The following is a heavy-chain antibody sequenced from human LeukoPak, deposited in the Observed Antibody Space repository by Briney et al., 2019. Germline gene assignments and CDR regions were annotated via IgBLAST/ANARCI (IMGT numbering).Heavy chain of an antibody. CDR1: GFTFSSYG. CDR3: AKDPGGGWGCVSWGIDY. D-gene: IGHD3-16*01. V-gene: IGHV3-30*02. Sequence: GGSLRLSCAASGFTFSSYGMHWVRQAPGKGLEWVAFIRYDSSDRYYADSVKGRFIVSRDNPMGTLYLQMNSLRSEDTAVYYCAKDPGGGWGCVSWGIDYWGQGSLVTVSS. CDR2: IRYDSSDR. J-gene: IGHJ4*02.